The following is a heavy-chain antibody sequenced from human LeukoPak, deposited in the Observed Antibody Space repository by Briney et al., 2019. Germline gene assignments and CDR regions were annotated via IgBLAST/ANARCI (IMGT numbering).Heavy chain of an antibody. CDR1: GFTFSSYG. J-gene: IGHJ5*02. V-gene: IGHV3-30*18. CDR3: AKDRGQQWLVDWFDP. Sequence: GGSLRLSCAAPGFTFSSYGMHWVRQAPGKGLEWVAVISYDGSNKYYADSVKGRFTISRDNSKNTLYLQMNSLRAEDTAVYYCAKDRGQQWLVDWFDPWGQGTLVTVSS. D-gene: IGHD6-19*01. CDR2: ISYDGSNK.